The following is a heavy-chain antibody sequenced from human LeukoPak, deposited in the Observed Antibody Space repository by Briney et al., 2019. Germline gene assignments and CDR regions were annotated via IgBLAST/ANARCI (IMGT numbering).Heavy chain of an antibody. D-gene: IGHD2-2*01. Sequence: PGGSLRLSCAASGFTFSSYSMNWVRQAPGKGLEWVSVLYSGGTTYYADSVKGRFTISRDNSKNTLSLQMNSLRAEDTAVYYCAKDLVSYCSSTSCYRGGDAVTTGVSIDYWGQGTLVTVSS. CDR3: AKDLVSYCSSTSCYRGGDAVTTGVSIDY. J-gene: IGHJ4*02. CDR2: LYSGGTT. V-gene: IGHV3-66*01. CDR1: GFTFSSYS.